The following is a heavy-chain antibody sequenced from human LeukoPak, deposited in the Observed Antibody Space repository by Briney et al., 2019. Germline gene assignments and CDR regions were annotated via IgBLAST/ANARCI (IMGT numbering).Heavy chain of an antibody. J-gene: IGHJ6*03. CDR2: ISTVSTYT. CDR3: TRDGSGFYYYYYMDV. Sequence: GGSLRLSCAASGFTFSDYSMNWVRQAPGKGLEWDASISTVSTYTFYAESLKGRISISRDNAKNSLILQMSSLRADDTAVYYCTRDGSGFYYYYYMDVWGKGTTVTVSS. D-gene: IGHD6-25*01. V-gene: IGHV3-21*01. CDR1: GFTFSDYS.